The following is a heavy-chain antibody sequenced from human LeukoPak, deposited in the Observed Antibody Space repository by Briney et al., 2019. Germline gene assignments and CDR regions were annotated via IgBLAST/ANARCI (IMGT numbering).Heavy chain of an antibody. CDR2: INYSGST. CDR3: TRTNYGDYNWFDP. D-gene: IGHD4-17*01. J-gene: IGHJ5*02. CDR1: GGAVSSGSYY. V-gene: IGHV4-61*01. Sequence: PSETLSLTCTVSGGAVSSGSYYWSWIRRPPGQGLEWIVYINYSGSTKYNPSLKSRVTMSVDTSKNQFSLKVTSVTAADTAIYYCTRTNYGDYNWFDPWGQGTLVTVSS.